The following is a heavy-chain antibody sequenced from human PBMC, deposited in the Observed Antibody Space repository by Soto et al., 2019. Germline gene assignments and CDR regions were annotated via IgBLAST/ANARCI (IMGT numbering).Heavy chain of an antibody. CDR3: ARGGSGYDGGPFYYYFLDF. D-gene: IGHD5-12*01. Sequence: ASVKVSCKASGYTFTSYGISWVRQAPGQGLEWMGWISAYNGNTNYAQKLQGRVTMTTDTSTSTAYMELRSLRSDDTAVYYCARGGSGYDGGPFYYYFLDFWGKGTTVTGSS. J-gene: IGHJ6*03. CDR2: ISAYNGNT. V-gene: IGHV1-18*01. CDR1: GYTFTSYG.